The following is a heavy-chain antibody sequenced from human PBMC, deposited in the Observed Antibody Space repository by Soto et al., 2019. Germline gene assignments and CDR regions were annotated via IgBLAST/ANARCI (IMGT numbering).Heavy chain of an antibody. J-gene: IGHJ5*02. D-gene: IGHD3-10*01. V-gene: IGHV4-59*08. CDR2: IYYSGST. CDR1: GGSISSYY. Sequence: LSLTCTVSGGSISSYYWSWIRQPPGKGLEWIGYIYYSGSTNYNPSLKSRVTISVDTSKNQFSLKLSSVTAADTAVYYCARRGPGSGSYPWWFDPWGQGTLVTVSS. CDR3: ARRGPGSGSYPWWFDP.